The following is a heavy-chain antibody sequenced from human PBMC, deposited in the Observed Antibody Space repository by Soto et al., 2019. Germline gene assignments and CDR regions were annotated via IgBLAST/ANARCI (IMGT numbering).Heavy chain of an antibody. CDR2: IYYSGST. Sequence: SETLSLTCTVSGGSISSYYWSWIRQPPGKGLEWIGYIYYSGSTNYSPSLKSRVTISVDTSKNQFSLKLSSVTAADTAVYYCARGQWLVLDYCGQGTIVTVYS. D-gene: IGHD6-19*01. V-gene: IGHV4-59*01. J-gene: IGHJ4*02. CDR3: ARGQWLVLDY. CDR1: GGSISSYY.